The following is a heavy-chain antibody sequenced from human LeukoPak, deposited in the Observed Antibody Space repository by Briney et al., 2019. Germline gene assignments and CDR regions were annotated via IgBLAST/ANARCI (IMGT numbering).Heavy chain of an antibody. CDR1: GGSISPYY. Sequence: SETLSLTCTVSGGSISPYYWSWLRQPPGKGLEWIGYTYSSGSTNYNPSLKSRVTISVDTSKNQFSLKLSSVTAADTAIYYCARDGVYSGYDYYFDYWGQGTLVTVSS. J-gene: IGHJ4*02. CDR3: ARDGVYSGYDYYFDY. CDR2: TYSSGST. V-gene: IGHV4-59*01. D-gene: IGHD5-12*01.